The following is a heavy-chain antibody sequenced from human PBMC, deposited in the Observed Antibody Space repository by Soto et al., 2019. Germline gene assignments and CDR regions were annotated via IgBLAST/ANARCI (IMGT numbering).Heavy chain of an antibody. CDR2: ISARGGSS. Sequence: DVHLLESGGGLVQPGGSLRLSCAASGFSFSSYAMVWVRQAPGKGLEWVAVISARGGSSSFADSVKGRFTIPRDNSKNVLSLEMNSLRAEDTAIYFCAKGSSVYSASDDNWGQGTLVVVSS. CDR1: GFSFSSYA. CDR3: AKGSSVYSASDDN. V-gene: IGHV3-23*01. D-gene: IGHD5-12*01. J-gene: IGHJ4*02.